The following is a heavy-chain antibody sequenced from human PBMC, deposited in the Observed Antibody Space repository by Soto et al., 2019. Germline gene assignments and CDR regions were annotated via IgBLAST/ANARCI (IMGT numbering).Heavy chain of an antibody. CDR2: ISDSGST. CDR1: GSTFGNNA. V-gene: IGHV3-23*01. D-gene: IGHD2-2*01. J-gene: IGHJ4*02. Sequence: EVQLLESGGALVQPGGSRGFSCAASGSTFGNNAMTWARQAPGKGRDGASTISDSGSTYYADSVKGRFTISRDNSKNTLYLQMNSLRAEDTAVYYCARDPGGHYCTSTSCLYFFDHWGQGTLVIVSS. CDR3: ARDPGGHYCTSTSCLYFFDH.